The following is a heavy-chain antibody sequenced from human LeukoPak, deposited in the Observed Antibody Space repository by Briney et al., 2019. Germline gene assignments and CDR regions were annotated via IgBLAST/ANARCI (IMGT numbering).Heavy chain of an antibody. CDR1: GGSISSYY. J-gene: IGHJ4*02. V-gene: IGHV4-4*07. Sequence: SETLSLTCTVSGGSISSYYWSWVRQPAGKGLEWIGRIYTSGSTNYNPSLKSRDTMSVDTSKNQFSLKLSSVTAADTAVYYCARERARRSGVIITRSFDYWGQGTLVTVSS. CDR2: IYTSGST. CDR3: ARERARRSGVIITRSFDY. D-gene: IGHD3-10*01.